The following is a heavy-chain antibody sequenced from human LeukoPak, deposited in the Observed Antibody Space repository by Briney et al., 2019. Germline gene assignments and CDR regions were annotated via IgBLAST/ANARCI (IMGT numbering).Heavy chain of an antibody. CDR1: GFSFRGYY. CDR2: ISRRGDSV. D-gene: IGHD3-22*01. CDR3: ARDLFSQSYDSSGYFDY. J-gene: IGHJ4*02. V-gene: IGHV3-11*01. Sequence: PGGSLRLSCEASGFSFRGYYMNWLRQAPGKGLEWLSLISRRGDSVLYADSVKGRFTISRDNAKSTLYLEMDSLTVEDTAVYYCARDLFSQSYDSSGYFDYWGQGVLVTVSS.